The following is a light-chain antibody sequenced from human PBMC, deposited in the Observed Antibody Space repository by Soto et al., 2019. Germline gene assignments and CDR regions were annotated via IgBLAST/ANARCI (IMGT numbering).Light chain of an antibody. CDR1: NSDVGAYNY. CDR2: DVS. J-gene: IGLJ2*01. V-gene: IGLV2-14*03. Sequence: QSALTQPASVSGSPGQSITISCTGTNSDVGAYNYVSWYQQHPGKAPKLMIYDVSNRPSGISDRFSGSKSGYTASLTIAGLQAEDEADYYCSSYTSGTSVVFGGGTKLTVL. CDR3: SSYTSGTSVV.